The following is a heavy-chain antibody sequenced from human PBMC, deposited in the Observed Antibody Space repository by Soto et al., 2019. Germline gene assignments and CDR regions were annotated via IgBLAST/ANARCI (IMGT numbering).Heavy chain of an antibody. CDR2: IIPIFGTA. Sequence: ASVKVSCKASGGTFSSYAISWVRQAPGQGLEWMGGIIPIFGTANYAQKFQGRVTITADESTGTAYMELSSLRSEDTAVYYCARSLPAGTLLFDYWGQGTLVTVSS. J-gene: IGHJ4*02. CDR3: ARSLPAGTLLFDY. CDR1: GGTFSSYA. D-gene: IGHD6-13*01. V-gene: IGHV1-69*13.